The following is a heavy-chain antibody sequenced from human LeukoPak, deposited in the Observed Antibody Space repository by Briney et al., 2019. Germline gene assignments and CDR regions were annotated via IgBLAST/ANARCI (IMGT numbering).Heavy chain of an antibody. CDR3: IRRGDPYNSGNFRHLDF. J-gene: IGHJ4*02. V-gene: IGHV5-51*01. Sequence: GESLKISCKGSGYIFTTYWIGWVRQMPGKGLEWLGIIYPGDPDTKYNPSFEGQVTISADMSITTAYLQWSSLRASDTAMYYCIRRGDPYNSGNFRHLDFWGQGTLVTVSS. D-gene: IGHD3-10*01. CDR2: IYPGDPDT. CDR1: GYIFTTYW.